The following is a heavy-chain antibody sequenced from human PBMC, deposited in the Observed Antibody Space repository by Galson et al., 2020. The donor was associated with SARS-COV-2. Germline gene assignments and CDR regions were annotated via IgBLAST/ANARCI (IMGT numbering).Heavy chain of an antibody. CDR3: ARGRGGANDAFDI. V-gene: IGHV4-59*01. CDR2: IHYSGST. D-gene: IGHD2-21*01. CDR1: GGSISTYY. J-gene: IGHJ3*02. Sequence: SETLSLTCTVSGGSISTYYWSLIRQPPGKGLDLIGNIHYSGSTNYNPSLKSRVTISVDTSKNQFSLKLSSVTAADTAVYYCARGRGGANDAFDIWGQGTMVTVSS.